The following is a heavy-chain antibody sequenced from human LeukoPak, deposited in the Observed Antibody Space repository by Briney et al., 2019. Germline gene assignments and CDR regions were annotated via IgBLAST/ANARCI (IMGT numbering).Heavy chain of an antibody. CDR2: TYSGGST. CDR3: ARDKSRATFDY. V-gene: IGHV3-66*01. CDR1: GFNVSSEY. Sequence: GGSLRLSCVASGFNVSSEYMSWVCQAPGKRLEWVSITYSGGSTNYADSVKGRFTISRDTSKNTLFLQMNSLRVEDTAVYYCARDKSRATFDYWGQGTLVTVSS. D-gene: IGHD5-24*01. J-gene: IGHJ4*02.